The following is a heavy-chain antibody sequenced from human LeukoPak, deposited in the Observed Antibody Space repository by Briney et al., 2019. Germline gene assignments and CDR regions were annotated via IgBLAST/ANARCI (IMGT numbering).Heavy chain of an antibody. CDR2: IIPVLGIA. D-gene: IGHD1-26*01. J-gene: IGHJ4*02. Sequence: SVKVSCKASGGTFSSYTISWVRQAPGQGLEWMGRIIPVLGIANYAQKFQGRVTITADKSTSTAYMELSSLRSEDTAVYYCARDSGSQASDFDYWGQGTLVTVSS. V-gene: IGHV1-69*04. CDR3: ARDSGSQASDFDY. CDR1: GGTFSSYT.